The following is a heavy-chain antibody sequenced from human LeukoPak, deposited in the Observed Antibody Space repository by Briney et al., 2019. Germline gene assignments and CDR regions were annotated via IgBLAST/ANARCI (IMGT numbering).Heavy chain of an antibody. V-gene: IGHV4-4*02. CDR2: VHLDGRT. Sequence: PSGTLSLICGVSGGSISSTNWWTWVRQPPGKGLEWIGEVHLDGRTNYNPSLESRLTMSVDLSENHISLKLTSVTAADTAVYYCACYKIVERNFDCWGQGTLVTVSS. D-gene: IGHD5-24*01. CDR1: GGSISSTNW. CDR3: ACYKIVERNFDC. J-gene: IGHJ4*02.